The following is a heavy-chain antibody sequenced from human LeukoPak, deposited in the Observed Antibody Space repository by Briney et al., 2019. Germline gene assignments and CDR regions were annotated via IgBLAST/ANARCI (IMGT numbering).Heavy chain of an antibody. CDR2: INPNSGGT. Sequence: EASVKVSCKASGYTFTGYYMHWVRQAPGQGLEWMGWINPNSGGTNYAQKFQGRVTMTRDTSISTAYMELSRLRSDDTAVYYCARDDHSSGNAFDIWGQGTMVTVSS. J-gene: IGHJ3*02. D-gene: IGHD6-25*01. CDR3: ARDDHSSGNAFDI. CDR1: GYTFTGYY. V-gene: IGHV1-2*02.